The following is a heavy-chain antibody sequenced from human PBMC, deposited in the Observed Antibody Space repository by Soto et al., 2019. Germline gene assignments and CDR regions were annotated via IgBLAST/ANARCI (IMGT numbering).Heavy chain of an antibody. D-gene: IGHD2-15*01. CDR1: GSTSSTIA. CDR3: ARDRVATGRYYYGMDV. V-gene: IGHV3-30-3*01. J-gene: IGHJ6*02. Sequence: HPGGSLRLSCAASGSTSSTIAMPWVSQPQAKGLEWVAVISYDGSNKYYADSVKGRFTISRDNSKNTLYLQMNSLRAEDTAVYYCARDRVATGRYYYGMDVWGQGTTVTVSS. CDR2: ISYDGSNK.